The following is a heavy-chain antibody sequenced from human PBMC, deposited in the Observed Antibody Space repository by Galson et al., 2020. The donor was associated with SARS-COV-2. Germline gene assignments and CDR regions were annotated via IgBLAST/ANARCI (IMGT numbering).Heavy chain of an antibody. J-gene: IGHJ4*02. CDR1: GDSVNNDLFF. D-gene: IGHD3-16*01. Sequence: SETLSLTCGVSGDSVNNDLFFWGWIRQPPGKGLEWIGSFSYTGKSYYNPSLRGRVSISADPSKEHFALKLTSVTAADTAVYYCVRHAYTLIEAYWGQGAPVTVST. CDR2: FSYTGKS. V-gene: IGHV4-39*01. CDR3: VRHAYTLIEAY.